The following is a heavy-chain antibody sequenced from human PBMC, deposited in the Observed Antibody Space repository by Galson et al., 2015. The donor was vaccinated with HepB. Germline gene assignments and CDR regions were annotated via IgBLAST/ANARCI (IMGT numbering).Heavy chain of an antibody. D-gene: IGHD3-22*01. J-gene: IGHJ3*02. Sequence: PALVKPTQTLTLTCTFSGFSLSTSGMCVSWIRQPPGKALEWLALIDWDDDKYYSTSLKTRLTISKDTSKNQVVLTMTNMDPVDTATYYCARIWSSSGYSHDAFDIWGQGTMVTVSS. CDR2: IDWDDDK. CDR3: ARIWSSSGYSHDAFDI. CDR1: GFSLSTSGMC. V-gene: IGHV2-70*01.